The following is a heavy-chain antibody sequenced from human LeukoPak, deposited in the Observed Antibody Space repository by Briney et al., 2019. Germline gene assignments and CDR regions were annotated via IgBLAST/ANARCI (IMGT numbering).Heavy chain of an antibody. CDR1: GYTFTSYA. CDR3: ARVQKGVHYLDY. J-gene: IGHJ4*02. V-gene: IGHV1-3*01. Sequence: ASVTVSCKASGYTFTSYAMHWVRQAPGQRLEWMGWINAGNGNTKYSQKFQGRVTITRDTSASTAYMELSSLRSEDTAVYYCARVQKGVHYLDYWGQGTLVTVSS. D-gene: IGHD3-10*01. CDR2: INAGNGNT.